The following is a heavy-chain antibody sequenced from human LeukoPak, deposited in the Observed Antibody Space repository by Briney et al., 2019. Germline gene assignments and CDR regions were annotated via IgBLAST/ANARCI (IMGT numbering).Heavy chain of an antibody. CDR2: IYYSGST. Sequence: SETLSLTCTVSGGSISSYYWSWIRQPPGKRLEWIGHIYYSGSTNYNPSLKSRVTISVDTSKNQFSLKLSSVTAADTAVYYCASRSSVWSGYQDTLYYFDSWGQGTLVTVSS. D-gene: IGHD3-3*01. V-gene: IGHV4-59*01. J-gene: IGHJ4*02. CDR1: GGSISSYY. CDR3: ASRSSVWSGYQDTLYYFDS.